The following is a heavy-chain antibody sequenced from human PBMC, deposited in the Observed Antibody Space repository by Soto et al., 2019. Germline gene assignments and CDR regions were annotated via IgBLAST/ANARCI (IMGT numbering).Heavy chain of an antibody. V-gene: IGHV3-23*01. Sequence: EVQLLESGGSLVQPGGSLRLSCAASGFTFRTFAMNWVRQAPGEGLEWVSSISGSGGNTQYADSVKGRVTISRDNSKNTLYLQMNTLRAEDTAVYYWAKCDVVMKTAGGWCNWFDPWGQGTLVIVSS. CDR3: AKCDVVMKTAGGWCNWFDP. CDR2: ISGSGGNT. D-gene: IGHD2-21*01. J-gene: IGHJ5*02. CDR1: GFTFRTFA.